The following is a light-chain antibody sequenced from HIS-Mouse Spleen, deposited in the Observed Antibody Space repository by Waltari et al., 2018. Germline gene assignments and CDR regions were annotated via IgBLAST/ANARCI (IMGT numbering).Light chain of an antibody. J-gene: IGLJ1*01. CDR1: SSDVGSYNR. CDR3: SSYTSSSTV. V-gene: IGLV2-18*02. CDR2: EVS. Sequence: QSALTQPPSVSGSPGQSVTISCTGTSSDVGSYNRVSWYQQPPGTAPKLMIYEVSNRPAGVPGLFSGSKSGNAASLTISGLQAEDEADYYCSSYTSSSTVFGTGTKVTVL.